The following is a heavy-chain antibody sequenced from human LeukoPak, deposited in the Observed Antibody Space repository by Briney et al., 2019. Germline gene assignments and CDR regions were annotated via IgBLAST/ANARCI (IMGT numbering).Heavy chain of an antibody. V-gene: IGHV3-23*01. J-gene: IGHJ4*02. Sequence: PGGSLRLSCAASGFSFTSYAMNWVRQAPGKGLEWVSAISGSGRSTYYADSVKGRFTISRDNSKNTLYLQMNSLRAEDTAVYYCAKERWGTMVQANWGQGTLVTVSS. D-gene: IGHD3-10*01. CDR3: AKERWGTMVQAN. CDR2: ISGSGRST. CDR1: GFSFTSYA.